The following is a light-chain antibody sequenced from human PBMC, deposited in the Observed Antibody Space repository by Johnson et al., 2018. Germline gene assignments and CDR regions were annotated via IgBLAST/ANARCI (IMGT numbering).Light chain of an antibody. CDR1: SSNIGNNY. J-gene: IGLJ1*01. CDR2: ENN. CDR3: GTWDSSLSAGNV. Sequence: QSVLTQPPSVSAAPGQKVTISCSGSSSNIGNNYVSWYQQLQGTAPKLLIYENNKRPSGIPDRFSGSKSGTSASLGSTGLQTGDEADYYCGTWDSSLSAGNVFGTGTKVTVL. V-gene: IGLV1-51*02.